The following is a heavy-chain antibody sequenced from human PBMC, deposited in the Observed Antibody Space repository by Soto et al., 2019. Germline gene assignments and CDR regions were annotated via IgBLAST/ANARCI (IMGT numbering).Heavy chain of an antibody. V-gene: IGHV4-34*01. D-gene: IGHD2-15*01. CDR3: ARGWRIGGYCSGGSCRAGFDY. CDR1: YGSFNGYY. J-gene: IGHJ4*02. Sequence: SEALSLTCAVYYGSFNGYYLGLILNPPFKLLECVGEVSHSVSTNYNPSLKSRVTILVDTSKNQFSLKLSSVTAADTAVYYCARGWRIGGYCSGGSCRAGFDYWGQGRLVTVSS. CDR2: VSHSVST.